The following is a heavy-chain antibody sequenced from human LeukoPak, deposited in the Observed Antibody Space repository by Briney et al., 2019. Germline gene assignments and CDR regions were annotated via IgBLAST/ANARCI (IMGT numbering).Heavy chain of an antibody. CDR3: AKDPSSGWYGEVFDY. Sequence: GGSLRLSCAASGFTFSSYAMSWVRQAPGKGLEWVSAISGSGGSTYYADSVKGRFTISRDNSKNTLYLQMNSLRAEDTAVYYCAKDPSSGWYGEVFDYWGQGTLVTVSS. D-gene: IGHD6-19*01. J-gene: IGHJ4*02. CDR2: ISGSGGST. V-gene: IGHV3-23*01. CDR1: GFTFSSYA.